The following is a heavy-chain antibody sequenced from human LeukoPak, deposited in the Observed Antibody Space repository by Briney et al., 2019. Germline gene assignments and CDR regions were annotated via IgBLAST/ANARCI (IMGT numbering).Heavy chain of an antibody. J-gene: IGHJ5*02. CDR1: GFTFSGSA. V-gene: IGHV3-73*01. CDR3: TRLLSMVRGVVNWFDP. D-gene: IGHD3-10*01. CDR2: IRCKANSYAT. Sequence: GGSLRLSCAASGFTFSGSAMHWVRQASGKGLEWVGRIRCKANSYATAYAASVKGRFTISRDDSKNTAYLQMNSLKTEDTAVYYCTRLLSMVRGVVNWFDPWGQGTLVTVSS.